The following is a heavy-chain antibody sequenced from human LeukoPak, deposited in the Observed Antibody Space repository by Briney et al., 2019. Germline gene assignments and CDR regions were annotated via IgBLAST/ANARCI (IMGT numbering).Heavy chain of an antibody. CDR1: GFEESGFNFRNSG. Sequence: GGSLRLSCVGSGFEESGFNFRNSGMHWVRQAPGKGLEWVSSISNTGGYIYYADSVKGRFTISRDNAKNSLHLQLNSLRAEDTAVYFCARDEMYGSGSYAYFDYWGQGTLVTVSS. V-gene: IGHV3-21*01. D-gene: IGHD3-10*01. J-gene: IGHJ4*02. CDR2: ISNTGGYI. CDR3: ARDEMYGSGSYAYFDY.